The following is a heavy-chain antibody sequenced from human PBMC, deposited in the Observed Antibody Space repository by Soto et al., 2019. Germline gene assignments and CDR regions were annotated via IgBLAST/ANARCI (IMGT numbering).Heavy chain of an antibody. CDR1: GGTFSSYA. D-gene: IGHD6-19*01. CDR2: IIPIFGTA. Sequence: SVKVSCKASGGTFSSYAISWVRQAPGQGLEWMGGIIPIFGTANYAQKFQGRVTITADESTSTAYMELSSLRSEDTAVYYCARDGTAVAGTHGMDVWGQGTTVTVSS. CDR3: ARDGTAVAGTHGMDV. V-gene: IGHV1-69*13. J-gene: IGHJ6*02.